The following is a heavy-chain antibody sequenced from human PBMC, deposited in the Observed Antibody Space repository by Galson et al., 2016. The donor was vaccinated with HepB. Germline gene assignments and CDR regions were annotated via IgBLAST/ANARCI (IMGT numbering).Heavy chain of an antibody. CDR1: GFTVRSNY. V-gene: IGHV3-66*01. CDR3: ARDTWAWN. D-gene: IGHD1-1*01. Sequence: SLRLSCAVSGFTVRSNYMSWVRQAPGRGLEWVSVIYSGGDKYYADSVKGRFTISRDNFENTVYLQMNSMSAEDTAIYYCARDTWAWNGGQGTLVTVSS. CDR2: IYSGGDK. J-gene: IGHJ4*02.